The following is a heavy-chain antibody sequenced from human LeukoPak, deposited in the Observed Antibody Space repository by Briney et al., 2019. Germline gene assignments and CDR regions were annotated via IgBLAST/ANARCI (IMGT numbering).Heavy chain of an antibody. CDR2: ISYIGTT. Sequence: SETLSLTCAVSDDSFSSHYWTWIRQPPGKGLEWIGYISYIGTTNYNPSLKSRVTISIDTSKNQFSLRLSSVTAAVTAGYYCARDLVTVTKGFDIWGQGTMVSVSS. D-gene: IGHD4-17*01. CDR3: ARDLVTVTKGFDI. J-gene: IGHJ3*02. V-gene: IGHV4-59*11. CDR1: DDSFSSHY.